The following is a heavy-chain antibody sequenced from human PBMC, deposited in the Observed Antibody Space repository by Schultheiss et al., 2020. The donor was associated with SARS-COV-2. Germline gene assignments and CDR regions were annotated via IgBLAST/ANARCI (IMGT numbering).Heavy chain of an antibody. D-gene: IGHD1-1*01. V-gene: IGHV4-61*01. CDR2: IYYSGST. Sequence: SETLSLTCTVSGGSISSSSYYWGWIRQPPGKGLEWIGYIYYSGSTNYNPSLKSRVTISVDTSKNQFSLKLSSVTAADTAVYYCARDQTGTTGGHYYYYYMDVWGKGTTVTVSS. J-gene: IGHJ6*03. CDR1: GGSISSSSYY. CDR3: ARDQTGTTGGHYYYYYMDV.